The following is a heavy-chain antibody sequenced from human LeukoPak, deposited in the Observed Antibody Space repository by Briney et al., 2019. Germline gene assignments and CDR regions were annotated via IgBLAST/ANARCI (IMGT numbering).Heavy chain of an antibody. CDR2: ISAYNGNT. CDR1: GYTFTSYG. V-gene: IGHV1-18*01. CDR3: ARANYYDSLYYFDY. J-gene: IGHJ4*02. D-gene: IGHD3-22*01. Sequence: GASVKVSCKASGYTFTSYGISWVRQAPGQGLEWMGWISAYNGNTNYAQKLQSRVTMTTDTSTSTAYMELRSLRSDDTAVYYCARANYYDSLYYFDYWGQGTLVTVSS.